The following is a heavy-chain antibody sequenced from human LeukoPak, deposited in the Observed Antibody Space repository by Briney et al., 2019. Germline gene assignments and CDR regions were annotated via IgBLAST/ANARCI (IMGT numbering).Heavy chain of an antibody. CDR3: ARATAGTGYYFDY. CDR2: IHYSGST. J-gene: IGHJ4*02. V-gene: IGHV4-59*01. D-gene: IGHD6-13*01. CDR1: GGSIRSYY. Sequence: SETLSLTCTVSGGSIRSYYWSWIRQPPGKGLEWLGYIHYSGSTNYNPSLKSRVTISVDTSKHQFSLKLSSVTAADTALYYCARATAGTGYYFDYWGQGTLVTVSS.